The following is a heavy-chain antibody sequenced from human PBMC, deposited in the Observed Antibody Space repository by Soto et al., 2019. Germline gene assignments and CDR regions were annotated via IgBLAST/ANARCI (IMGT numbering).Heavy chain of an antibody. V-gene: IGHV4-59*01. CDR1: GDSMSGFY. CDR2: INYVGRTS. CDR3: ARFRRNYFDY. J-gene: IGHJ4*02. D-gene: IGHD3-10*01. Sequence: SETLSLTCTVSGDSMSGFYWTWIRQTPGKGLEWIGYINYVGRTSYYSPSLQSRVTISLDSSKNQFSLILSSVTAADTAVYFCARFRRNYFDYWGQGTQVT.